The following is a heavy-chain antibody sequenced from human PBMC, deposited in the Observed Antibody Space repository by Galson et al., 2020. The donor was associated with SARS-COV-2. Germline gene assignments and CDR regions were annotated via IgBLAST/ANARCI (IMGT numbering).Heavy chain of an antibody. CDR3: ATVPLWFGELLSPFNWFDP. V-gene: IGHV1-18*01. Sequence: ASVKVSCKASGYTFTSYGISWVRQAPGQGLEWMGGSSAYNGNTNFAQKLQGRVTMTTDTSTSTAYMELRSLRSDDTAVYYCATVPLWFGELLSPFNWFDPWGQGTLVTVSS. D-gene: IGHD3-10*01. CDR2: SSAYNGNT. J-gene: IGHJ5*02. CDR1: GYTFTSYG.